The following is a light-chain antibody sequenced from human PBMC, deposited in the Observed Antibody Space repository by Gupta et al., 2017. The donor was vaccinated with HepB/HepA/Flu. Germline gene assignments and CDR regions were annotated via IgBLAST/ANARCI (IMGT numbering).Light chain of an antibody. V-gene: IGKV3-15*01. Sequence: EIVLTPSPATLSVSLGERATLPCRASQTVSNNLAWYQQKPGQAPRLLIYDATTRATGIPARFSGSGSGTEFTLTISSLQSEDFAVYYCQQYKNWPPWTFGQGTKVEVK. CDR1: QTVSNN. CDR3: QQYKNWPPWT. CDR2: DAT. J-gene: IGKJ1*01.